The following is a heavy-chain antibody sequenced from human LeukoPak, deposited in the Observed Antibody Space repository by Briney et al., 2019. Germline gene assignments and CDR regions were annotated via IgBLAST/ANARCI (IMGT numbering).Heavy chain of an antibody. D-gene: IGHD1-26*01. CDR1: GFTFDDYG. CDR2: INWNGGST. J-gene: IGHJ4*02. Sequence: GGSLRLSCAGSGFTFDDYGMSWVRQAPGKGMKWVSGINWNGGSTGYADSVKGRFTISRDNAKNSLYLQMNSLRAEDTALYYCARDGGSYYDDYFDYWGQGTLVTVSS. CDR3: ARDGGSYYDDYFDY. V-gene: IGHV3-20*04.